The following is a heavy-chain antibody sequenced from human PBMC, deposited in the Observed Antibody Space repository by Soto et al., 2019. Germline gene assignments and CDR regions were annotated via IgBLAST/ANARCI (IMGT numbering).Heavy chain of an antibody. J-gene: IGHJ3*02. CDR2: IYHSGST. CDR3: ARETTSTVTHPTSPAFDI. D-gene: IGHD4-17*01. Sequence: QVQLQESGPGLVKPSGTLSLTCAVSSGSISSSNWWSWVRQPPGKGLEWIGEIYHSGSTNYNPSLKRRVTIAVDKSKNQFSLKLSSVTAADTAVYYCARETTSTVTHPTSPAFDIWGQGTMVTVSS. V-gene: IGHV4-4*02. CDR1: SGSISSSNW.